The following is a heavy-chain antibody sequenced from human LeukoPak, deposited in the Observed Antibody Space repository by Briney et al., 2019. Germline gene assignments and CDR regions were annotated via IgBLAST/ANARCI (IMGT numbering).Heavy chain of an antibody. D-gene: IGHD1-20*01. CDR3: ARHNWNDGSAFDI. Sequence: GGSLRLSCAASGFTFSSYEMNWVRQAPGKGLEWVSYISSSGSTIYYADPVKGRFTISRDNAKNSLYLQMNSLRAEDTAVYYCARHNWNDGSAFDIWGQGTMVTVSS. J-gene: IGHJ3*02. CDR2: ISSSGSTI. CDR1: GFTFSSYE. V-gene: IGHV3-48*03.